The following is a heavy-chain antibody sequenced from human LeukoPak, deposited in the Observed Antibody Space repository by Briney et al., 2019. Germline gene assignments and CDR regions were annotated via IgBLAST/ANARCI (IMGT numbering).Heavy chain of an antibody. CDR2: IYHSGST. V-gene: IGHV4-30-2*01. J-gene: IGHJ6*02. Sequence: PSQTLSLTCAVSGGSISSGGYSWSWIRQPPGKGLEWIGYIYHSGSTYYNPSLKSRVTISVDRSKNQFSLKLSSVTAADTAVYYCASIGLYYGMDVWGQGTTVTVSS. CDR3: ASIGLYYGMDV. D-gene: IGHD1-26*01. CDR1: GGSISSGGYS.